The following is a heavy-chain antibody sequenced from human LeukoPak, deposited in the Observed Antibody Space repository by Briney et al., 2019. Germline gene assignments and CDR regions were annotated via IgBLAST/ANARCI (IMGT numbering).Heavy chain of an antibody. Sequence: GGSLRLSCAGSGFTFSNYGMHWVRQAPGKGLEWVAVISYDGINKYYADSVKGRLTISRDNSKNTLYLQMNSLRAEDTAVYYCAKVFQRFTYYYGMDVWGQGTTVTVSS. CDR1: GFTFSNYG. V-gene: IGHV3-30*18. D-gene: IGHD2-21*01. CDR3: AKVFQRFTYYYGMDV. J-gene: IGHJ6*02. CDR2: ISYDGINK.